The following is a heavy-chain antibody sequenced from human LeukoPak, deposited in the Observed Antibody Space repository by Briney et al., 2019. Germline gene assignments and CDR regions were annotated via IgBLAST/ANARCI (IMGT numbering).Heavy chain of an antibody. V-gene: IGHV3-33*01. J-gene: IGHJ3*02. CDR3: ARDSSAVTVTALLDI. CDR1: GFRFSSYG. CDR2: IWYDGSNK. Sequence: PGRSLRLSCAASGFRFSSYGMHWVRQAPGKGLEGVAIIWYDGSNKYYEDSVKGRFTISRDNSKNTMHLQMNSLRAEDTAVYYCARDSSAVTVTALLDIWGQGTMVTVSS. D-gene: IGHD4-17*01.